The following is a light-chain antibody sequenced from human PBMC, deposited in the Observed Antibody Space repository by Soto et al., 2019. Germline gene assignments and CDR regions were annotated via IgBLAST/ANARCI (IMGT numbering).Light chain of an antibody. V-gene: IGLV2-14*01. Sequence: QSALTQPASVSGSPGQSITISCTGTSSDIGNYNCVSWYQQHPGKAPKLMTYDVTSRPSGVSNRFSGSKSGNTASLTISGLQAEDEADYYCSSYSGSTSVLFGGGTKLTVL. CDR1: SSDIGNYNC. CDR3: SSYSGSTSVL. J-gene: IGLJ2*01. CDR2: DVT.